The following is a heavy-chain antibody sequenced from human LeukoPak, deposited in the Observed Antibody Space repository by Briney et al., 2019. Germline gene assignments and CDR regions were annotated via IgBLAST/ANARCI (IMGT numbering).Heavy chain of an antibody. D-gene: IGHD6-6*01. J-gene: IGHJ6*03. V-gene: IGHV4-34*01. CDR1: GGSFSGCY. Sequence: PSETLSLTCAVYGGSFSGCYWSWIRQPPGKGLEWIGEINHSGGTNYNPSLKSRVTISVDTSKNQFSLKLSSVTAADTAVYYCARVLYSSSSSFYYYYYYMDVWGKGTTVTVSS. CDR2: INHSGGT. CDR3: ARVLYSSSSSFYYYYYYMDV.